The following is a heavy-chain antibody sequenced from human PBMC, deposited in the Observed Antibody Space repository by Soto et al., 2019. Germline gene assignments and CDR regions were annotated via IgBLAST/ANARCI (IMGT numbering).Heavy chain of an antibody. CDR3: ARAPPDWNDVFYYYGMDV. CDR2: ISAYNGNT. J-gene: IGHJ6*02. Sequence: ASVKVSCKASGYTFTSYGISWVRQAPGQGLEWMGWISAYNGNTNYAQKLQGRVTMTTDTSTSTAYMELRSLRSDDTAVYYCARAPPDWNDVFYYYGMDVWGQGTTVTVSS. D-gene: IGHD1-1*01. CDR1: GYTFTSYG. V-gene: IGHV1-18*01.